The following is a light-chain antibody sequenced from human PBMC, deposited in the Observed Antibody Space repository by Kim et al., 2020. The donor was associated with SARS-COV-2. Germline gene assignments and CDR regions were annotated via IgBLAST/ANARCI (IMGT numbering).Light chain of an antibody. V-gene: IGKV1-39*01. CDR3: QQSYSTPWT. CDR2: AAS. CDR1: QSISNY. J-gene: IGKJ1*01. Sequence: DIQMTQSPSSLSASGGDRVTITCRASQSISNYLNWYQQKPGKAPKLLIYAASSLQSGVPSRFSGSGSGTDFTLTISSLQPEDFATYYCQQSYSTPWTFGQGTKVDIK.